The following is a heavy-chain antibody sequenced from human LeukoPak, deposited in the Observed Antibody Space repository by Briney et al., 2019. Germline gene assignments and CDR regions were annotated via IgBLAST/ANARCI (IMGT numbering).Heavy chain of an antibody. Sequence: GGSLRLSCAASGFPFNSYSMNWVRQAPGKGLEWVSYISSSSSTIYYADSVKGRFTISRDNAKNSLYLQTNSLRAEDTAVYYCARGPSYPYYYYYMDVWGKGTTVTVSS. CDR2: ISSSSSTI. V-gene: IGHV3-48*01. CDR3: ARGPSYPYYYYYMDV. D-gene: IGHD3-10*01. J-gene: IGHJ6*03. CDR1: GFPFNSYS.